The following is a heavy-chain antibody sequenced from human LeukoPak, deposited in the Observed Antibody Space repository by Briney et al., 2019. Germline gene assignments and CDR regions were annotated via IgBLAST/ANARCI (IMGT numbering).Heavy chain of an antibody. Sequence: GGSLRLSCEASGFTFNNYWMSWFRQAPGKGLEWVANIKQDESEKNYVDSVKGRFTISRDNVKNSLYLQMNSLRSDDTAVYYCAREVPYDTSVYYQPFDFWGQGTLVTVSS. CDR1: GFTFNNYW. D-gene: IGHD3-22*01. CDR2: IKQDESEK. V-gene: IGHV3-7*03. CDR3: AREVPYDTSVYYQPFDF. J-gene: IGHJ4*02.